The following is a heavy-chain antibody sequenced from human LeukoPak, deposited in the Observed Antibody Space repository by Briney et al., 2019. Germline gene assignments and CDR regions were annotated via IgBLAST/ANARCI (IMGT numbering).Heavy chain of an antibody. CDR2: ISGSGSTK. J-gene: IGHJ4*02. V-gene: IGHV3-11*01. Sequence: GGSLRLSCAASGFTFSDYYMSWIRQAPGKGLEWVSHISGSGSTKIYADSVKGRFTIFRDNAENSLYLQVNSLRAEDTAVYYCARVGSIAAAGTPDYWGQGTLVTVSS. CDR3: ARVGSIAAAGTPDY. D-gene: IGHD6-13*01. CDR1: GFTFSDYY.